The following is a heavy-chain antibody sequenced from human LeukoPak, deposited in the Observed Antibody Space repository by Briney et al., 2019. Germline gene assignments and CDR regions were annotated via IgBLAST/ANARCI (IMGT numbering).Heavy chain of an antibody. CDR1: GGSIGSFY. Sequence: PSQTLSLTCTVSGGSIGSFYWSWIRQHPGKGLEWIGYIYYSGSTYYNPSLKSRVTISVDTSKNQLSLELSSVTAADTAVYHCASASGSYYTLPYYFDYWGQGTLVTVSS. CDR3: ASASGSYYTLPYYFDY. V-gene: IGHV4-31*03. J-gene: IGHJ4*02. D-gene: IGHD3-10*01. CDR2: IYYSGST.